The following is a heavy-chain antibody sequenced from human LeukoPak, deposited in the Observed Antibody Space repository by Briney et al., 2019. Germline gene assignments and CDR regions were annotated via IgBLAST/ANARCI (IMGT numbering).Heavy chain of an antibody. D-gene: IGHD2-15*01. Sequence: ASVKVSCKASGCTFTSYDINWVRQATGQGLEWMGWMNPNSGNTGYAQKFQGRVTITRNTSISTAYMELSSLRSEDTAVYYCARAFRLAYCSGGDCNDAFDIWGQGTMVTVSS. CDR3: ARAFRLAYCSGGDCNDAFDI. CDR2: MNPNSGNT. J-gene: IGHJ3*02. V-gene: IGHV1-8*03. CDR1: GCTFTSYD.